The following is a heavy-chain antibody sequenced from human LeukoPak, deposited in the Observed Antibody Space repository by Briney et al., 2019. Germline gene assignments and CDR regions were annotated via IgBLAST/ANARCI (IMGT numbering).Heavy chain of an antibody. Sequence: PSETLSLTCTVSNGSLINYYWSWIRRPPGKTLEWIGYIYYNGLTNYNPSLKSRVAISVDTSKNQFSLKLNSVIAADTAVYYCARKGGTFDYWGQGTLVTVSS. CDR3: ARKGGTFDY. J-gene: IGHJ4*02. V-gene: IGHV4-59*01. CDR1: NGSLINYY. CDR2: IYYNGLT. D-gene: IGHD3-16*01.